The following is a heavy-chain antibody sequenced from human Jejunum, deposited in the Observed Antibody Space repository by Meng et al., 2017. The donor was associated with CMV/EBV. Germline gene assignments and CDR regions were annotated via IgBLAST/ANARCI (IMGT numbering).Heavy chain of an antibody. CDR2: IHPSDGST. CDR1: GYSFTNYY. CDR3: AREAQYYLDY. V-gene: IGHV1-46*01. Sequence: GKTSGYSFTNYYVHWVRQAPGQGLEWMEVIHPSDGSTTYAQKFQGRVTMTRDTSTSTLYVELSNLRSEDTAVYYCAREAQYYLDYWGQGTLVTVSS. J-gene: IGHJ4*02.